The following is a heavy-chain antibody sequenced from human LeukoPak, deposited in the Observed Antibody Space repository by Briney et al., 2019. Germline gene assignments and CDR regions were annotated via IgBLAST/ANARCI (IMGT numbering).Heavy chain of an antibody. J-gene: IGHJ6*03. D-gene: IGHD3-16*01. CDR3: ARETSQKGAHYMDV. CDR2: IYYSGST. Sequence: SETLSLTCAVYGDSFSGYYWSWIRQPPGKGLEWIGYIYYSGSTNYNPSLKSRVTISVDTSKNQFSLKLSSVTAADTAVYYCARETSQKGAHYMDVWGKGTTVTISS. V-gene: IGHV4-59*01. CDR1: GDSFSGYY.